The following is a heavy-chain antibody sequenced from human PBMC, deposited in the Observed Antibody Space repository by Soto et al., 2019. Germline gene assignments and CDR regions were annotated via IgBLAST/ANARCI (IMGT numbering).Heavy chain of an antibody. V-gene: IGHV1-3*01. J-gene: IGHJ3*02. CDR1: GYTFTSYA. CDR2: INPGNGNT. CDR3: ASPVGSVNSSGYYDVFDI. Sequence: GASVKVSCKASGYTFTSYAMHWVRQAPGRRLEWMGGINPGNGNTKYSQKFQGRVTITRDTSASTAYMELSSLRSEDTAVYYCASPVGSVNSSGYYDVFDIWGQRTLVT. D-gene: IGHD3-22*01.